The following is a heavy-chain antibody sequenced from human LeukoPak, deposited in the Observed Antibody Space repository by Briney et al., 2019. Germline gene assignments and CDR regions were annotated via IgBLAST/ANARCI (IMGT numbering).Heavy chain of an antibody. V-gene: IGHV3-21*01. CDR3: AREMCGGDCYSSDY. Sequence: GGSLRLSCAASGFTFSSYSMNWVRQAPGKGLEWVSSISSSSSYIYYADSVKGRFTISRDNAKNSLYLQMNSLRAEDTAVYYCAREMCGGDCYSSDYWGQGTLVTVSS. CDR1: GFTFSSYS. CDR2: ISSSSSYI. J-gene: IGHJ4*02. D-gene: IGHD2-21*02.